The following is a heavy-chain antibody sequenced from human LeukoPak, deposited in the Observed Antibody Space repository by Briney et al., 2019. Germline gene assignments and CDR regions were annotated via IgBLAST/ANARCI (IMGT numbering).Heavy chain of an antibody. V-gene: IGHV3-11*06. J-gene: IGHJ4*02. CDR2: ISSTGSHT. CDR1: GFTFSDYY. CDR3: ARVGSLAAAGTPDY. Sequence: GGSLRLSCAASGFTFSDYYMSWIRQAPGKGLEWVSYISSTGSHTTYADSVKGRFTISRDNAKNSLSLQVNSLRADDTAVYYCARVGSLAAAGTPDYWGQGTRVTVSS. D-gene: IGHD6-13*01.